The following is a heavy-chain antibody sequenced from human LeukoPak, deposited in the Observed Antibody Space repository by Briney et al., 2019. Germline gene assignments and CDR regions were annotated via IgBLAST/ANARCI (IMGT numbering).Heavy chain of an antibody. D-gene: IGHD6-13*01. Sequence: ASETLSLTCTVSGYSISSGYYWGWIRQPPGKGLEWIGSIYHSGSTYYNPSLKSRVTMSVDTSKNQFSLKLSSVTAADTAVYYCARGAAARIFDYWGQGTLVTVSS. CDR1: GYSISSGYY. CDR3: ARGAAARIFDY. V-gene: IGHV4-38-2*02. J-gene: IGHJ4*02. CDR2: IYHSGST.